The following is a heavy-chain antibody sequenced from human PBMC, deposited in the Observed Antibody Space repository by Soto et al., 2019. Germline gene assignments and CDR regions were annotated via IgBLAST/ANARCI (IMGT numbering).Heavy chain of an antibody. D-gene: IGHD1-26*01. CDR2: ISSGGSFI. Sequence: GGSLRLSCEASGFRFSDYTMSWVRQAPGKGLQWVSSISSGGSFIHVAESLKGRLTVSRDNAKNSVFLELSSLRAENTAVYYCARYSVGWYEYWGQGTLVTVSS. V-gene: IGHV3-21*06. CDR3: ARYSVGWYEY. CDR1: GFRFSDYT. J-gene: IGHJ5*01.